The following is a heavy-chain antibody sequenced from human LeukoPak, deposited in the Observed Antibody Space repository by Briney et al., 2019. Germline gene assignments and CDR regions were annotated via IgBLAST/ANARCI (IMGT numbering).Heavy chain of an antibody. V-gene: IGHV3-23*01. J-gene: IGHJ4*02. CDR2: TSSSDAGT. D-gene: IGHD1-26*01. CDR3: AKISSSGSGSYVEEDY. Sequence: GGSVRLSCAASGFTLSTYAMSWVRQTPGKGLEWVAATSSSDAGTYHADSVRGRFTISRDNSKNTLYLQMNSLRAEDAAVYYCAKISSSGSGSYVEEDYWGQGTLVTVSS. CDR1: GFTLSTYA.